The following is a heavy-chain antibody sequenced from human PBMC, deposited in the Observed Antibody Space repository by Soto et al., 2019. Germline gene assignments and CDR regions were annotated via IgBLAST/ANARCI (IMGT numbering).Heavy chain of an antibody. V-gene: IGHV4-39*01. D-gene: IGHD3-3*01. CDR2: IYYSGST. CDR1: GGSISSSSYY. CDR3: ARGLAIFGYYYMDV. J-gene: IGHJ6*03. Sequence: PSETLSLTCTVSGGSISSSSYYWGWIRQPPGKGLEWIGSIYYSGSTYYNPSLKSRVTISVDTSKNQFSLRLSSVTAADTAVYYCARGLAIFGYYYMDVWGKGTTVTVSS.